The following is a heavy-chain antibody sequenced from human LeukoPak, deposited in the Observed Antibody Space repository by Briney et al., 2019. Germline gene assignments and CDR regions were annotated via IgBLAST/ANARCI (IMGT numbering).Heavy chain of an antibody. D-gene: IGHD6-6*01. CDR1: GYTFTSYG. V-gene: IGHV1-18*01. CDR2: ISAYNGNT. Sequence: GASVKVSCKASGYTFTSYGISWVRQAPGQGLEWMGWISAYNGNTNYAQKFQGRVTITTDESTSTAYMELSSLRSEDTAVYYCARGDIAARLWDYWGQGTLVTVSS. J-gene: IGHJ4*02. CDR3: ARGDIAARLWDY.